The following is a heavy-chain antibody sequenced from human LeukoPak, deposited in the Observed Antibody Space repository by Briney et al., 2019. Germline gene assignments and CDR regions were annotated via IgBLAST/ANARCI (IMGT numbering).Heavy chain of an antibody. D-gene: IGHD6-19*01. CDR2: INHSGST. V-gene: IGHV4-34*01. CDR3: ASGGIAVAGTGNSFDY. J-gene: IGHJ4*02. CDR1: GGSFSGYY. Sequence: PSETLSLTCAVYGGSFSGYYWNWIRQPPGKGLEWSGEINHSGSTNYTPSLKSRVTISVDTSKNQFSLKLSSVTAADTAVYYCASGGIAVAGTGNSFDYWGQGTLVTVSS.